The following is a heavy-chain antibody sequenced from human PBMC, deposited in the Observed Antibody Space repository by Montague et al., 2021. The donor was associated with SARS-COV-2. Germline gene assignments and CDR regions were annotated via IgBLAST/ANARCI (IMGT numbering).Heavy chain of an antibody. CDR3: AREDRWNWFDP. Sequence: SETLSLTCTAAGDSMNSGNRRRIRQPPGKALDCIWYTYYRGSTNYKPSLETRVTISVDPSKNQFSLKLSSVTAADTAVYYCAREDRWNWFDPWGQGTLVIVSS. J-gene: IGHJ5*02. CDR2: TYYRGST. V-gene: IGHV4-59*01. D-gene: IGHD5-24*01. CDR1: GDSMNSGN.